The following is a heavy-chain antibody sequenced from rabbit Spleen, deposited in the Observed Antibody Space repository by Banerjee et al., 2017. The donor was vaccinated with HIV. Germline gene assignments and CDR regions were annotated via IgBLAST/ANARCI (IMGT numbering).Heavy chain of an antibody. Sequence: QSLEESGGDLVKPGASLTLTCTASGFSFSSNYYICWVRQAPGKGLECVACIYTGVSGSTYYASWAKGRFAISKTSSTTVTLQMTSLTAADTATYFCARGSATMTMVITGYYLNLWGQGTLVTVS. CDR1: GFSFSSNYY. CDR2: IYTGVSGST. D-gene: IGHD2-1*01. V-gene: IGHV1S40*01. CDR3: ARGSATMTMVITGYYLNL. J-gene: IGHJ4*01.